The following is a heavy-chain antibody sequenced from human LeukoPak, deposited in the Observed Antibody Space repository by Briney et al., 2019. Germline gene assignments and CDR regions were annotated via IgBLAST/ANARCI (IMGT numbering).Heavy chain of an antibody. V-gene: IGHV1-69*05. J-gene: IGHJ4*02. CDR3: ARATPHYDILTGYYTSGQFDH. CDR2: IIPIFGTA. Sequence: SVKVSCKASGGTFSSYAISWVRQAPGQGLEWMGGIIPIFGTANYAQKFQGRVTITTDESTSTAYMELSSLRSEDTAVYYCARATPHYDILTGYYTSGQFDHWGQGTLVTVSS. D-gene: IGHD3-9*01. CDR1: GGTFSSYA.